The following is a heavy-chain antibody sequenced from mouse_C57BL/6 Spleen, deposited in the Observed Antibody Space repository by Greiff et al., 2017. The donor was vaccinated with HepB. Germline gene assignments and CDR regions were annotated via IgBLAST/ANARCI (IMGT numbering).Heavy chain of an antibody. J-gene: IGHJ3*01. Sequence: EVQLQQSGGDLVKPGGSLKLSCAASGFTFSSYGMSWVRQTPDKRLEWVATISSGGSYTYYPDSVKGRFTISRDNAKNTLYRQMSSLKSEDTAMYYCARQEGDYDYDGGLAYWGQGTLVTVSA. D-gene: IGHD2-4*01. CDR1: GFTFSSYG. V-gene: IGHV5-6*01. CDR3: ARQEGDYDYDGGLAY. CDR2: ISSGGSYT.